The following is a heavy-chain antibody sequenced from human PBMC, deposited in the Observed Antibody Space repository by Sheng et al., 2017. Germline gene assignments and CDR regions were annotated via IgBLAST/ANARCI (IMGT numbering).Heavy chain of an antibody. J-gene: IGHJ3*02. V-gene: IGHV3-30*02. Sequence: QVQLVESGGGVVQPGGSLRLSCAASGFTFSSYGMHWVRQAPGKGLEWVAFIRYDGSNKYYADSVKGRFTISRDNSKNTLYLQMNSLRAEDTAVYYCAKEGYSSSRWAFDIWGQGTMVTVSS. CDR3: AKEGYSSSRWAFDI. D-gene: IGHD6-13*01. CDR1: GFTFSSYG. CDR2: IRYDGSNK.